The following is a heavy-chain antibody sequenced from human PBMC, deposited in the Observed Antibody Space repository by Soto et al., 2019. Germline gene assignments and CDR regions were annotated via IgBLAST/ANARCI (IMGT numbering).Heavy chain of an antibody. V-gene: IGHV1-2*02. CDR2: INTNRGGT. CDR3: ARTQTNDY. CDR1: GYTFTGYY. J-gene: IGHJ4*02. Sequence: ASVKVSCKASGYTFTGYYIHWVRQAPGQGLEWMGWINTNRGGTNYAQKFQGRVTMTRDTSISTAYMELSRLTSDDTAVYYCARTQTNDYWGQGTLVTVSS.